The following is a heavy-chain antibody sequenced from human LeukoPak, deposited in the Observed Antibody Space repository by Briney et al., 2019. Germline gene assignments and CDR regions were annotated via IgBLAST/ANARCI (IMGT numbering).Heavy chain of an antibody. J-gene: IGHJ6*02. CDR1: GFTVSSNY. CDR3: ASLHYYGSGSYPYYYGMDV. D-gene: IGHD3-10*01. Sequence: GGSLRLSCAASGFTVSSNYMSWVRQAPGKGLEWVSVIYSGGSTYYADSVKGRFTISRDNSKNTLYLQMNGLRAEDTAVYYCASLHYYGSGSYPYYYGMDVWGQGTTVTVSS. CDR2: IYSGGST. V-gene: IGHV3-66*02.